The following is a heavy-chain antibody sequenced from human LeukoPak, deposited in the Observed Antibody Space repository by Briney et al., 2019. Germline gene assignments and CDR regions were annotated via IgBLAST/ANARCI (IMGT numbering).Heavy chain of an antibody. J-gene: IGHJ4*02. CDR2: INHSGST. V-gene: IGHV4-34*01. D-gene: IGHD5-24*01. Sequence: SETLSLTCAVYGGSFSGHYWSWIRQPPGKGLEWIGEINHSGSTNYNPSLKSRVTIPVDTSKNQFSLKLSSVTAADTAVYYCAREVSARDGSLGRPFDYWGQGTLVTVSS. CDR1: GGSFSGHY. CDR3: AREVSARDGSLGRPFDY.